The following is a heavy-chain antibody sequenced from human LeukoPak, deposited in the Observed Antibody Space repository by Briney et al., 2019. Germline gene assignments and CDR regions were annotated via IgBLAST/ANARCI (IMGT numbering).Heavy chain of an antibody. Sequence: PSETLSLTCTVSGDSITSGIYYWTWIRQPAGKGLEWVGRIYTSGSTDYNASLKSRVTISMDTSKNQFSLKLNSVTAADTAVYYCARQGGSSSPYYYYYMDVWGKGTTVTVSS. V-gene: IGHV4-61*02. CDR2: IYTSGST. J-gene: IGHJ6*03. D-gene: IGHD6-13*01. CDR1: GDSITSGIYY. CDR3: ARQGGSSSPYYYYYMDV.